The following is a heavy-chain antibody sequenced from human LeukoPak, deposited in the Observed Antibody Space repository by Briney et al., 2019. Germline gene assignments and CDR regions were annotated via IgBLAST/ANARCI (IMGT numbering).Heavy chain of an antibody. V-gene: IGHV3-74*01. CDR1: GFTFSTNW. CDR2: IYTDESTI. J-gene: IGHJ3*02. Sequence: GGSLGLSCAASGFTFSTNWMHWVRQAPGKGLVWVSRIYTDESTISYADSVKDRFTISRDNAKNTLYLQMNSLRAEDTAVYYCARGSWAFYNWGQGTMVTVSS. CDR3: ARGSWAFYN. D-gene: IGHD3-10*01.